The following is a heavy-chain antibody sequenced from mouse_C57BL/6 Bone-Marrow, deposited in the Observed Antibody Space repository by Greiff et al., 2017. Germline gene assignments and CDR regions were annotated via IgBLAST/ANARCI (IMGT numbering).Heavy chain of an antibody. Sequence: QVQLQQSGAELARPGASVKLSCKASGYTFTSYGISWVKQRTGQGLEWIGEIYPRSGNTYYNEKFKGKATLTADKSSSTAYMELRSLTSEDSAVYFCASRDYYGSSFDLWGQGTTLTVSA. V-gene: IGHV1-81*01. CDR3: ASRDYYGSSFDL. J-gene: IGHJ2*01. D-gene: IGHD1-1*01. CDR1: GYTFTSYG. CDR2: IYPRSGNT.